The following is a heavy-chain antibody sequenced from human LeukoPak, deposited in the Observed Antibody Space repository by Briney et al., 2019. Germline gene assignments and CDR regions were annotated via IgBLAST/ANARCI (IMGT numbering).Heavy chain of an antibody. J-gene: IGHJ4*02. CDR2: IYYTGST. CDR3: ARLGSYFDY. CDR1: GDSLNYYY. V-gene: IGHV4-59*08. D-gene: IGHD3-16*01. Sequence: SSETLSLTCIVSGDSLNYYYWSWIRQPPGKGLEWIGYIYYTGSTNYNPSLKSRVTMSVDTSKNHFSLKLSSVTAADTAVYYCARLGSYFDYWGQGTLVTVSS.